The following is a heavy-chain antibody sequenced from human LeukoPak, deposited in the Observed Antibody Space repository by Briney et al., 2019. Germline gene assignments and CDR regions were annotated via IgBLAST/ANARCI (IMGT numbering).Heavy chain of an antibody. Sequence: KPSETLSLTCAVYGGSFSGYYWSWIRQPPGKGLEWIGEINHSGSTNYNPSLKSRVTISVDTSKNQFSLKLSSVTAADTAVYYCARGLLWFGELRFDYWGQGTLVTVSS. CDR1: GGSFSGYY. CDR3: ARGLLWFGELRFDY. J-gene: IGHJ4*02. D-gene: IGHD3-10*01. CDR2: INHSGST. V-gene: IGHV4-34*01.